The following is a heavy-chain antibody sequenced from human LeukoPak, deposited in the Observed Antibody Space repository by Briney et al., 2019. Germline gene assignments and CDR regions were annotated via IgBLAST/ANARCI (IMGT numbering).Heavy chain of an antibody. V-gene: IGHV3-30*02. CDR3: AKDPARIEDYYYYYYMDV. D-gene: IGHD1-26*01. J-gene: IGHJ6*03. CDR1: GFTFSSYG. CDR2: IRYDGSNK. Sequence: PGGSLRLSCAASGFTFSSYGMHWVRQAPGKGLEWVAFIRYDGSNKYYADSVKGRFTISRDNSKNTLYLQMNSLRAEDTAVYYCAKDPARIEDYYYYYYMDVWGKGTTVTISS.